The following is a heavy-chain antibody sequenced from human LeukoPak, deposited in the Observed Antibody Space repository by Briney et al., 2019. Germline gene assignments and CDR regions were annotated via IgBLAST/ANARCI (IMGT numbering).Heavy chain of an antibody. CDR3: ARYGYSHGYYFDY. Sequence: SQTLSLTCTVSGGSISSYYWSWIRQPPGKGLEWIGYIYYSGSTNYNPSLKSRVTISVDTSKNQFPLKLSSVTAADTAVYYCARYGYSHGYYFDYWGQGTLVTVSS. CDR2: IYYSGST. CDR1: GGSISSYY. D-gene: IGHD5-18*01. J-gene: IGHJ4*02. V-gene: IGHV4-59*08.